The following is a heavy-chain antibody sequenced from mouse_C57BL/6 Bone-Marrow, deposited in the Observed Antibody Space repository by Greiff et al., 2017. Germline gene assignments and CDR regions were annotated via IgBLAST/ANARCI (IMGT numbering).Heavy chain of an antibody. CDR3: ARRAASSYLDY. CDR2: ISNGGGST. D-gene: IGHD6-1*01. J-gene: IGHJ2*01. Sequence: EVHLVESGGGLVQPGGSLKLSCAASGFTFSDYYMYWVRQTPEKRLEWVAYISNGGGSTYYPDTVKGRFTISRDNAKNTLYLQMSRLQSEDTAMYYCARRAASSYLDYWGQGTTLTVSS. V-gene: IGHV5-12*01. CDR1: GFTFSDYY.